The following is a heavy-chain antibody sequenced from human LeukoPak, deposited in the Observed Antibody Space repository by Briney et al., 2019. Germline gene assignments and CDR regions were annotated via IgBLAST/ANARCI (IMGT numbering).Heavy chain of an antibody. CDR2: INHSGST. CDR1: GGSFSGYY. Sequence: PSETLSLTCAVYGGSFSGYYWSWIRQPPGKRLEWIGEINHSGSTDYNPSLKSRVTISVDTSKNQFSLKLSSVTAADTAVYYCAREWMYGMDVWGQGTTVTVSS. V-gene: IGHV4-34*01. D-gene: IGHD5-12*01. J-gene: IGHJ6*02. CDR3: AREWMYGMDV.